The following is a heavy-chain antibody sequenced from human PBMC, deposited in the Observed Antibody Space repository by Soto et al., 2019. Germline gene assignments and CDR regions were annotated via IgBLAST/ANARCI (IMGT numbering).Heavy chain of an antibody. Sequence: GGSLRLSCAASGFRFSNYGMHLVRQSPGMGLEWVAVISYDGSNKYYADSVKGRFTISRDNSKNTLYLQMNSLRADDTALYYCAKGERAPSFYWYFDIRGIGNVVTGSX. CDR2: ISYDGSNK. CDR1: GFRFSNYG. J-gene: IGHJ2*01. CDR3: AKGERAPSFYWYFDI. V-gene: IGHV3-30*18.